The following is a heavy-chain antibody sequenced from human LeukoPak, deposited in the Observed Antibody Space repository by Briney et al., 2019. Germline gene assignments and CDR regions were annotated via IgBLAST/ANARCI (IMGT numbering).Heavy chain of an antibody. V-gene: IGHV4-59*12. Sequence: SETLSLTCTVSGGSISSYYWSWIRQPPGKGLEWIGYIYYSGSTNYNPSLKSRVTISVDTSKNQFSLKLSSVTAADTAVYYCARAAFGELLYGNDYWGQGTLVTVSS. CDR3: ARAAFGELLYGNDY. J-gene: IGHJ4*02. D-gene: IGHD3-10*01. CDR2: IYYSGST. CDR1: GGSISSYY.